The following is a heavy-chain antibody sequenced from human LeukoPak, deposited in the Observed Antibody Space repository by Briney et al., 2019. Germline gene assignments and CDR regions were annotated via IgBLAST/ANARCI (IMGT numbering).Heavy chain of an antibody. CDR2: ISDSGRST. CDR3: TKAGSGSCSSGLDP. D-gene: IGHD2-15*01. V-gene: IGHV3-23*01. CDR1: GFTFSNYA. J-gene: IGHJ5*02. Sequence: PGESLRLSCGASGFTFSNYAMTWVRQAPGKGLEWVSCISDSGRSTFYSGSVKGRFTIPRDDSEKTLYLQMNSLRAEDTAVYYCTKAGSGSCSSGLDPWGQGTLVSVSS.